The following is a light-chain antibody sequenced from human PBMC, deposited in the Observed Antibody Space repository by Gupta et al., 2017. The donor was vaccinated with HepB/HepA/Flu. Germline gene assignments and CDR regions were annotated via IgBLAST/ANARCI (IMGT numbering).Light chain of an antibody. V-gene: IGLV3-9*01. J-gene: IGLJ1*01. Sequence: SSELTQPLSVSVALGQTARITCGGNNIGHKNVHWFQQKPGQAPVLVIYRDSNRPSGIPERFSGSNAGNTATLTISGAQAGDEDDYYCQVWDSNTEVFGAGTKVTVL. CDR1: NIGHKN. CDR3: QVWDSNTEV. CDR2: RDS.